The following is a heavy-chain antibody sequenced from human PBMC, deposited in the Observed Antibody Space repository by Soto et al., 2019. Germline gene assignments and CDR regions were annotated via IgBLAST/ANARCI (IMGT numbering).Heavy chain of an antibody. D-gene: IGHD2-15*01. CDR3: ARRGADSGYGMDV. CDR1: GFSLSTTGVC. CDR2: IDWDGGK. Sequence: ESGPTLVNPTETLTLTCTFSGFSLSTTGVCVNWIRQPPGKALEWLGRIDWDGGKFYSSSLRTRLTISKDTSKNLVVLIMSDMDPFDTATYYCARRGADSGYGMDVWGQGTTVTVSS. V-gene: IGHV2-70*17. J-gene: IGHJ6*02.